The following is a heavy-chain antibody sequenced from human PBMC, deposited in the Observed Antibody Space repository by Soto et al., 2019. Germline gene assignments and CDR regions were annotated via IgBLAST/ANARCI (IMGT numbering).Heavy chain of an antibody. J-gene: IGHJ4*02. CDR1: GFTFSSYA. D-gene: IGHD3-22*01. CDR3: ARDSNYYDSSGYS. Sequence: XASLKISGAASGFTFSSYAMHGVRQAPGKGLEWVAVISYDGSNKYYADSVKGRFTISRDNSKNTLYLQMNSLRAEDTAVYYCARDSNYYDSSGYSWGQGTLVTVSS. V-gene: IGHV3-30-3*01. CDR2: ISYDGSNK.